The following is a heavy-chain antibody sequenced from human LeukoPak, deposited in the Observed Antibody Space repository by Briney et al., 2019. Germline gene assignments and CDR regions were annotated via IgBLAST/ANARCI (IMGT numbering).Heavy chain of an antibody. V-gene: IGHV1-8*01. Sequence: GASVKVSCKASGYTFTTYDINGVRQATGQGPEWMGWMNPNSGNTHYAQNFQGRVTMTMNTSISTAYMELSSLRSEDTAVYYCARGGGIQMVYACLARWGQGTLVTVSS. CDR2: MNPNSGNT. CDR3: ARGGGIQMVYACLAR. CDR1: GYTFTTYD. J-gene: IGHJ5*02. D-gene: IGHD2-8*01.